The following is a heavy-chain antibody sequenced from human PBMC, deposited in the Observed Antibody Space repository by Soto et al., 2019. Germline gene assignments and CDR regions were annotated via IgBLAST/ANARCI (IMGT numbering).Heavy chain of an antibody. Sequence: PGGSLRLSCAASGFTFSGSAMHWVRQASGKGLEWVGRIRSKANSYATAYAASVRGRFTISRDDSKNTAYLQMNSLKTEDTAVYYCTTDMPLNWNDDKDSFENWFDPWGQGTLVTVSS. D-gene: IGHD1-20*01. CDR3: TTDMPLNWNDDKDSFENWFDP. CDR1: GFTFSGSA. V-gene: IGHV3-73*01. J-gene: IGHJ5*02. CDR2: IRSKANSYAT.